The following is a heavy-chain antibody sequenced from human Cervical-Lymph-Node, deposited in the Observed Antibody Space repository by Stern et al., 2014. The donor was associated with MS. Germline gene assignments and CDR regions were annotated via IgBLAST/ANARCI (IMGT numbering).Heavy chain of an antibody. CDR2: IWYDGSNK. V-gene: IGHV3-33*01. CDR1: GFTFSSYG. D-gene: IGHD6-19*01. Sequence: VQLVESGGGVVQPGRSLRLSCAASGFTFSSYGMHWVRQAPGKGLEWVAVIWYDGSNKYYADSVKGRFTISRDNSKNTLYLQMNSLRAEDTAVYYCARDRRAVAGTNLISDYWGQGTLVTVSS. CDR3: ARDRRAVAGTNLISDY. J-gene: IGHJ4*02.